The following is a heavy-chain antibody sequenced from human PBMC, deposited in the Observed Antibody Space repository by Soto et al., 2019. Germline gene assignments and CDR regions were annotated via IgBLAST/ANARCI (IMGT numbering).Heavy chain of an antibody. J-gene: IGHJ6*02. Sequence: GASVKVSCKASGGTFSSYAISWVRQAPGQGLEWMAGIIPIFGTANYAQKFQGRVTITADESTSTAYMELSSLRSEDTAVYYCVRNRSPIFGVAKPNYYYYYGMDVWGQGTTVTVSS. V-gene: IGHV1-69*13. CDR2: IIPIFGTA. D-gene: IGHD3-3*01. CDR1: GGTFSSYA. CDR3: VRNRSPIFGVAKPNYYYYYGMDV.